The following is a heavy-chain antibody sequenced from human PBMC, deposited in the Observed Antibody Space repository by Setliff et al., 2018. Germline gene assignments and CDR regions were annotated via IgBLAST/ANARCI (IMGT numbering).Heavy chain of an antibody. Sequence: PSETLSLTCTVSGGSISSYYWSWIRRPPGKRLEWIGYIYYSGSTNYNPSLESRVTISVDTSKNQFSLRLNSATAADTAVYYCARLRGAFDYWGQGTLVTVSS. J-gene: IGHJ4*02. CDR2: IYYSGST. CDR3: ARLRGAFDY. D-gene: IGHD3-16*01. V-gene: IGHV4-59*01. CDR1: GGSISSYY.